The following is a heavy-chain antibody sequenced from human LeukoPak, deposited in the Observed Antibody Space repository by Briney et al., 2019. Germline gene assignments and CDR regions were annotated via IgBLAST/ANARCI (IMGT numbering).Heavy chain of an antibody. D-gene: IGHD3-10*01. J-gene: IGHJ4*02. CDR2: INHSGST. CDR3: ASILWFGELHFDY. Sequence: KPSETLSLTCAVYGGPFSAYYWSWIRQPPGKGLEWIGEINHSGSTNYNPSLKSRVTISVDTSKNQFSLKLGSVTAADTAVYYCASILWFGELHFDYWGQGTLVTVSS. CDR1: GGPFSAYY. V-gene: IGHV4-34*01.